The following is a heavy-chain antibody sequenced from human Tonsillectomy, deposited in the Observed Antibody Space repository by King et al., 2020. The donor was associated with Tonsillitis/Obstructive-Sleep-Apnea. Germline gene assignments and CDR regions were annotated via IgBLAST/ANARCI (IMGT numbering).Heavy chain of an antibody. V-gene: IGHV1-69*09. CDR2: IIPILGIA. CDR3: ARAVDTTTYYYYYYMDV. CDR1: GGTFSSYA. Sequence: QLVQSGAEVKKPGSSVRVSCKASGGTFSSYAINWVRQAPGQGLKWMGRIIPILGIANYAQKFQDRVTITADKSTSTAYMELNSLRSEETALYYCARAVDTTTYYYYYYMDVWGKGTTVTVSS. J-gene: IGHJ6*03. D-gene: IGHD5-18*01.